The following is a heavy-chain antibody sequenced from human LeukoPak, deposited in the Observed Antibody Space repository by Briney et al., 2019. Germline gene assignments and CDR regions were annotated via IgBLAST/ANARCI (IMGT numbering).Heavy chain of an antibody. V-gene: IGHV4-39*01. Sequence: SETLSLTCTVSGGSISIISYYWGCIRQPPGKGLEWIGSIYYIGSTYYNPSLKSRVTISVDTSKNQFSLKLSSVTAADTAVYYCARSDCSSTSCPHAGYYYYMDVWGKGTTVTVPS. CDR2: IYYIGST. J-gene: IGHJ6*03. CDR3: ARSDCSSTSCPHAGYYYYMDV. D-gene: IGHD2-2*01. CDR1: GGSISIISYY.